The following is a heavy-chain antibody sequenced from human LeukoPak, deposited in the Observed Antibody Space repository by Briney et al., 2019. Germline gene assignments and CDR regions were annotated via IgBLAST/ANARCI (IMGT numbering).Heavy chain of an antibody. CDR2: IYYSGST. J-gene: IGHJ4*02. CDR1: GGSISSYY. CDR3: ASMYSSSPPFDY. V-gene: IGHV4-59*01. Sequence: SETLSLTCTVSGGSISSYYWSWIRQPPGKGLEWIGYIYYSGSTDYNPSLKSRVTISVDTSKNQFSLKLSSVTAADTAAYYCASMYSSSPPFDYWGQGTLVTVSS. D-gene: IGHD6-6*01.